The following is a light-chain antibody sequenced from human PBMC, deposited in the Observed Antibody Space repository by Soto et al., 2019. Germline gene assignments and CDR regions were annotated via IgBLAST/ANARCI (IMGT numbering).Light chain of an antibody. J-gene: IGKJ5*01. CDR2: TAS. CDR1: QGISTY. CDR3: QQLNSDPPIT. V-gene: IGKV1-9*01. Sequence: IQLTQSPSSLSASVGDRVTITCRASQGISTYLAWYQQKPGRAPKLLIYTASTLQSGVPSRFSGRGSGTDFTLTISSLQPEDFATYYCQQLNSDPPITFGQGTRL.